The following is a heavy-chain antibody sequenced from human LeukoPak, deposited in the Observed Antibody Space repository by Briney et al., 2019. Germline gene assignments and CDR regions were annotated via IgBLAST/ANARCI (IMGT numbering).Heavy chain of an antibody. V-gene: IGHV4-39*01. J-gene: IGHJ6*02. CDR3: ARAPYSYYGMDV. CDR2: IYYSGST. CDR1: GGSISSSSYY. Sequence: SETLSLTCTVSGGSISSSSYYWGWIRQPPGKGLEWIGSIYYSGSTYYNPSLKSRVTISVDTSKNQFSLKLRSVTAADTAVYYCARAPYSYYGMDVWGQGTTVPVSS. D-gene: IGHD5-18*01.